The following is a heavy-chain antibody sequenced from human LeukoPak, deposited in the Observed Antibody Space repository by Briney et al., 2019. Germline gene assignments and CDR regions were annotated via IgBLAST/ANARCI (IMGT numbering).Heavy chain of an antibody. V-gene: IGHV4-59*01. CDR3: ARGGEMSTIQSYYYYYMDV. CDR2: IYYSGST. J-gene: IGHJ6*03. CDR1: GGSISSYY. D-gene: IGHD5-24*01. Sequence: SETLSLTCTVSGGSISSYYWSWIRQSPGKGLEWIGYIYYSGSTNYNPSLKSRVTISVDTSKNQFSLKLTSVTAADTAVYYCARGGEMSTIQSYYYYYMDVWGKGTTVTVSS.